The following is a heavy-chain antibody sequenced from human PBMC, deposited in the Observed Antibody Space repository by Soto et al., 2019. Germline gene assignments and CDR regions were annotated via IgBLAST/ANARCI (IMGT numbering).Heavy chain of an antibody. J-gene: IGHJ3*02. V-gene: IGHV4-34*01. Sequence: QVQLTQGGAGLLKASEALSLTCAVHGWAVHSGYYYWSWIRQPPGKGLGGIGEMRHSGGTHFNPSLKSRVTISVDTSKNQFSLKMSSVTAADTALYYCARVERGTATTVVDAFDIWGPGTLVTVSS. CDR3: ARVERGTATTVVDAFDI. D-gene: IGHD1-1*01. CDR2: MRHSGGT. CDR1: GWAVHSGYYY.